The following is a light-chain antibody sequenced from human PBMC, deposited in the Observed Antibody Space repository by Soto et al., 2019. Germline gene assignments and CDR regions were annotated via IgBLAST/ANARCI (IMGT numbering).Light chain of an antibody. J-gene: IGKJ1*01. V-gene: IGKV1-5*03. CDR3: QQFTPCSLMWT. CDR1: QSISNY. CDR2: RAS. Sequence: DIQMTQSPSTLSASVGDRVTITCRASQSISNYLAWYQQKPGKAPKLLIFRASNLQSGVPSRFSGSGSGTEFTLTISSLQPDDSATYYCQQFTPCSLMWTFGQGTKVEI.